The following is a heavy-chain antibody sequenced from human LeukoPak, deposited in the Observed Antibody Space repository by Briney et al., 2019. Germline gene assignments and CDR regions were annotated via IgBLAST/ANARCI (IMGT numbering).Heavy chain of an antibody. CDR2: IYTSGST. J-gene: IGHJ4*02. Sequence: PSETLSLTCTVSGGSISSGSYCWSWIRQPAGKGLEWIGRIYTSGSTNYNPSLKSRVTISVDTSKNQFSLKLSSVTAADTAVYYCASTIAVAGKDFDYWGQGTLVTVSS. CDR1: GGSISSGSYC. D-gene: IGHD6-19*01. V-gene: IGHV4-61*02. CDR3: ASTIAVAGKDFDY.